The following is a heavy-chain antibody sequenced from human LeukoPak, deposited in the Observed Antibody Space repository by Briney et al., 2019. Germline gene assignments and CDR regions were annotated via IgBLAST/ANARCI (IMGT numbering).Heavy chain of an antibody. Sequence: PGGSLRLSCAASGFTFSSYAMSWVRQAPGKGLEWVSVIYSGGSTYYSDSAKGRFTISRDNSKNTLYLQMNSLRAEDTAVYYCASTPTYYYDSSGYYIDYWGQGTLVTVSS. CDR3: ASTPTYYYDSSGYYIDY. D-gene: IGHD3-22*01. V-gene: IGHV3-53*01. J-gene: IGHJ4*02. CDR1: GFTFSSYA. CDR2: IYSGGST.